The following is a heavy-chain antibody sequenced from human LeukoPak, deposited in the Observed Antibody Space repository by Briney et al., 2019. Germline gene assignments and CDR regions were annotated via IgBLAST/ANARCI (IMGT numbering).Heavy chain of an antibody. CDR1: GYTFTGYY. CDR2: INPNSGGT. Sequence: ASVKVSCKASGYTFTGYYIHWVRQAPGQGLEWMGWINPNSGGTNYAQKFQGRVTMTRDTSISTAYMELSRLRSDDTAVYYCARGRTTVVTRGYFDYWGQGTLVTVSS. V-gene: IGHV1-2*02. J-gene: IGHJ4*02. CDR3: ARGRTTVVTRGYFDY. D-gene: IGHD4-23*01.